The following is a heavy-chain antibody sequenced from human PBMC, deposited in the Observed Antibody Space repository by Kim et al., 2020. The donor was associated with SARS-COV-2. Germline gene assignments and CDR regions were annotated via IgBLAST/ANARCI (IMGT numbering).Heavy chain of an antibody. J-gene: IGHJ6*02. Sequence: GGSLRLSCAASGFTFDDYAMEWVRQAPGKGLEWVAGITWNSGSIGYADSVKGRFAISRDNAKNSLYLQMNSLRTGDTALYYCAGWSYYGMDLWGQGTTVTVSS. D-gene: IGHD6-19*01. CDR3: AGWSYYGMDL. CDR2: ITWNSGSI. V-gene: IGHV3-9*01. CDR1: GFTFDDYA.